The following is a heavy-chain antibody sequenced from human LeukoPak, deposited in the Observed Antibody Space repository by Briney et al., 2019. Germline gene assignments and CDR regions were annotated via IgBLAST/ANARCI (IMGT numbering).Heavy chain of an antibody. CDR2: ISYDGSNK. J-gene: IGHJ3*02. Sequence: GGSLRLSCAASGFTFSSYSMNWVRQAPGKGLEWVAVISYDGSNKYYADSVKGRFTISRDNSKNTLYLQMNSLRAEDTAVYYCARGDYYDEGDAFDIWGQGTMVTVSS. CDR3: ARGDYYDEGDAFDI. V-gene: IGHV3-30*03. CDR1: GFTFSSYS. D-gene: IGHD3-22*01.